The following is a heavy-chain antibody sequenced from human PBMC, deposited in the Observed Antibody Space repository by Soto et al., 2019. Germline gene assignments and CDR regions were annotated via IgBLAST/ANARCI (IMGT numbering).Heavy chain of an antibody. D-gene: IGHD3-22*01. CDR2: INSDGSST. Sequence: GGSLRLSCAASGFTFSSYWMHWVRQAPGKGLVWVSRINSDGSSTSYADSVKGRFTISRDNAKNTLYLQMNSLRAEDTAVYYCARVPTSYDSSGYFIRAAFDLWGQGSMVTGSS. J-gene: IGHJ3*01. CDR3: ARVPTSYDSSGYFIRAAFDL. CDR1: GFTFSSYW. V-gene: IGHV3-74*01.